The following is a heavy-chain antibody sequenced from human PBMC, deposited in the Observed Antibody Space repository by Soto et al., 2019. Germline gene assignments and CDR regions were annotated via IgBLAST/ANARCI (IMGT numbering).Heavy chain of an antibody. J-gene: IGHJ4*02. Sequence: SETLSLTCSVSGGXISSDYWTWIRQPPGERLEWIGYIYYNGNTNYNSSLKSRVTISIDTSKNQFSLKLNSVTAADTAVYFCARLAYTSGFTFDYWGRGTLVTVSS. CDR3: ARLAYTSGFTFDY. D-gene: IGHD5-18*01. CDR1: GGXISSDY. V-gene: IGHV4-59*01. CDR2: IYYNGNT.